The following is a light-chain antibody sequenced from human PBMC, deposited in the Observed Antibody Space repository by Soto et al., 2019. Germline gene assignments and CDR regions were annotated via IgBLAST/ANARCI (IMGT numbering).Light chain of an antibody. CDR1: SANIGNDT. CDR3: AAWDDSLNGCV. CDR2: SNN. V-gene: IGLV1-44*01. J-gene: IGLJ1*01. Sequence: QSVLTQPPSASGTPGQRGTISCSGGSANIGNDTVNWYQQLPGTAPKLLIYSNNQRPSGVPDRFSGSNSGTSASLDISGLRSEDEADYYCAAWDDSLNGCVFGTGTKLTVL.